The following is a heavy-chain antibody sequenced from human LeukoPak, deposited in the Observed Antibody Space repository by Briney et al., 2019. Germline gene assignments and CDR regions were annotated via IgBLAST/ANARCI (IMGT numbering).Heavy chain of an antibody. J-gene: IGHJ4*02. CDR2: ITDRGGNT. CDR3: AKGCASSRPYYFVY. V-gene: IGHV3-23*01. CDR1: GFIFSNYA. Sequence: GGSLRLSCAASGFIFSNYAMSWVRQAPGKGLEWVSAITDRGGNTYYADSVKGRFTISRDNSKSTLYLQMSSLRAEDTAVYYCAKGCASSRPYYFVYWGKGALVTVS. D-gene: IGHD3-16*01.